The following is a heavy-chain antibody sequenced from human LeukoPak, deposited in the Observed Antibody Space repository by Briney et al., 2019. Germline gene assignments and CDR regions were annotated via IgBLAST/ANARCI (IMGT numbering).Heavy chain of an antibody. D-gene: IGHD2-21*02. CDR1: GYTFSSYG. Sequence: GASVKVSCKASGYTFSSYGINWVRQAPGQGLEWMGWISVINSGNTRYAQNFQSRLTMTTDTSTTTAYMELRSLRSDDTAVYYCSREFPFCGADCFSGVFDIWGQGTMVTVS. CDR2: ISVINSGNT. V-gene: IGHV1-18*01. J-gene: IGHJ3*02. CDR3: SREFPFCGADCFSGVFDI.